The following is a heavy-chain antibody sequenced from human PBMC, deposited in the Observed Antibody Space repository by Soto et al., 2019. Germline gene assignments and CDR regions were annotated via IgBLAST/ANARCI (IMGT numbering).Heavy chain of an antibody. V-gene: IGHV1-69*12. CDR2: IIPLFGAA. J-gene: IGHJ3*02. CDR1: GGTFSNYA. CDR3: ARALYVVMTGGDAFDS. D-gene: IGHD2-21*02. Sequence: QVQLVQSGAEVKKPGSSVKVSCRVSGGTFSNYAISWVRQAPGQGLEWMGGIIPLFGAANYAQKFQGRLTITADESTGTEYMELSSLRSEDTAVYYCARALYVVMTGGDAFDSWGQGTMVSVSS.